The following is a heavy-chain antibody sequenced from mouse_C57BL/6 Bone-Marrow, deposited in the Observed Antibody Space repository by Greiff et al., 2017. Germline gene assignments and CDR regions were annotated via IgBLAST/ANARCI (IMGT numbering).Heavy chain of an antibody. Sequence: EVQVVESGGGLVQPGGSLSLSCAASGFTFTDYYMSWVRQPPGKALEWLGFIRNKANGYTTEYSASVKGRFTISRDNSQSILYLQMNALRAEDSATYYCARCPPYDGYHWYFDVWGTGTTVTVSS. D-gene: IGHD2-3*01. V-gene: IGHV7-3*01. CDR3: ARCPPYDGYHWYFDV. CDR1: GFTFTDYY. J-gene: IGHJ1*03. CDR2: IRNKANGYTT.